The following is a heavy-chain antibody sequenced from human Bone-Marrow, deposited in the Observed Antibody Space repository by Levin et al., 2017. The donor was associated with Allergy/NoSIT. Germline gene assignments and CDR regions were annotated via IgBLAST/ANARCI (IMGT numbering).Heavy chain of an antibody. CDR3: ARIYPQDCSGGRRDHNIGY. Sequence: GGSLRLSCAASGFTFSIYWMHWVRQAPGKGLVWVSRINSVGSGTNYADSVKGRFTISRDNAKNTLYLQMHSLTLEDASVYYCARIYPQDCSGGRRDHNIGYWGHGTLVTVSS. D-gene: IGHD2-15*01. CDR1: GFTFSIYW. V-gene: IGHV3-74*01. CDR2: INSVGSGT. J-gene: IGHJ4*01.